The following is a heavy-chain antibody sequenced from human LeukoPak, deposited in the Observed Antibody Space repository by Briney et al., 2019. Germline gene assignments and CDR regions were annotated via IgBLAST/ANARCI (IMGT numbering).Heavy chain of an antibody. V-gene: IGHV3-30*02. Sequence: PGRSLRLSCAASGFTFSTFGIHWVRQAPGKGLERVSFIWYDGSNKYYADSVKGRFAISRDNSKNTLYLQMNRLRAEDTAVYYCAKGTHYYDSSGYWGAFDIWGQGTMVTVSS. CDR2: IWYDGSNK. CDR3: AKGTHYYDSSGYWGAFDI. CDR1: GFTFSTFG. J-gene: IGHJ3*02. D-gene: IGHD3-22*01.